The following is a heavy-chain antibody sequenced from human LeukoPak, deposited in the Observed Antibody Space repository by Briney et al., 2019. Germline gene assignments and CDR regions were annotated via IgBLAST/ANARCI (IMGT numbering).Heavy chain of an antibody. CDR1: GYTFTGYY. J-gene: IGHJ5*02. Sequence: ASVKVSCKASGYTFTGYYMHWVRQAPGQGLERMGWINPNSGGTNYAQKFQGRVTMTRDTSISTAYMELSRLRSDDTAVYYCARLLLRYNRFDPWGQGTLVTVSS. V-gene: IGHV1-2*02. CDR3: ARLLLRYNRFDP. D-gene: IGHD2-15*01. CDR2: INPNSGGT.